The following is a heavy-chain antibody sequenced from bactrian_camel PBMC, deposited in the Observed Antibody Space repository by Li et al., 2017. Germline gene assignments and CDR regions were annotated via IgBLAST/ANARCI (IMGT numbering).Heavy chain of an antibody. V-gene: IGHV3S1*01. Sequence: QVQLVESGGALVQPGGSLRLSCAASGLTARRYCMGWFRQAPGKEREGVAAIYVGVRNTWYADSVKGRFTISQDSGKSTVYLQMNSLKPEDTAMYYCAANKGRWGALLPLSLVISSARYNYWGQGTQVTVS. CDR3: AANKGRWGALLPLSLVISSARYNY. CDR2: IYVGVRNT. D-gene: IGHD1*01. J-gene: IGHJ4*01. CDR1: GLTARRYC.